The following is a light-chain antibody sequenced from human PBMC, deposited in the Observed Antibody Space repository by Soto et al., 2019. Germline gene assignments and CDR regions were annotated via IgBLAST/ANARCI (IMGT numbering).Light chain of an antibody. CDR1: QSVSSSY. CDR3: QQYGDSRWT. Sequence: EIVMTQSPATLSVSPGERATLSCRASQSVSSSYLAWYQQKPGQAPRLLIYGASSRATGIPDRFSGSGSGTDFTLTISRLEPEDFAVYYCQQYGDSRWTFGQGTKVDI. J-gene: IGKJ1*01. CDR2: GAS. V-gene: IGKV3-20*01.